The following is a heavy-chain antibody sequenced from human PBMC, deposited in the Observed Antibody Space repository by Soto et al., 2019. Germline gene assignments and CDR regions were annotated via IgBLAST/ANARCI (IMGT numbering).Heavy chain of an antibody. D-gene: IGHD6-6*01. J-gene: IGHJ2*01. CDR2: ISAYNGNT. Sequence: ASVKVSCKASGCTFTSYGISWVRQAPGQGLEWMGWISAYNGNTNYAQKLQGRVTMTTDTSTSTAYMELRSLRSDDTAVYYCARGSIAAPDGLDFDLWGRGTLVTVSS. CDR3: ARGSIAAPDGLDFDL. V-gene: IGHV1-18*01. CDR1: GCTFTSYG.